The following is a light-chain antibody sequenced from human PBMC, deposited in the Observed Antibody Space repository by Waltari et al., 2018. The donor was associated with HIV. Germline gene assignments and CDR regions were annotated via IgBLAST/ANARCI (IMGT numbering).Light chain of an antibody. V-gene: IGLV3-1*01. J-gene: IGLJ2*01. CDR1: RLGENY. CDR3: QAWDSNTVV. CDR2: YDR. Sequence: SYELTQPPSVSVSPGQTASITCSGNRLGENYACWYKQKPGQSPVLVICYDRRRPSGIPERFSGSNSGNTATLTISGTQAMDEADYYCQAWDSNTVVFGGGTKLTVL.